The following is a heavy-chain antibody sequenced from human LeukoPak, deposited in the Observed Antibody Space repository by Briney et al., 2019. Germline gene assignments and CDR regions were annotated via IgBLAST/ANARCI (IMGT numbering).Heavy chain of an antibody. CDR1: GGPISSSSYY. V-gene: IGHV4-39*07. D-gene: IGHD3-10*01. Sequence: PSETLSLTGSVSGGPISSSSYYWGWIRQPPGKGLEWVGSVYHSGTTYYSPSLTSRVAISIDTTKNQFSLKLSSVTAADTAMYYCARGKAGWFGELLYYFDYWGQGTLVTVSS. CDR3: ARGKAGWFGELLYYFDY. J-gene: IGHJ4*02. CDR2: VYHSGTT.